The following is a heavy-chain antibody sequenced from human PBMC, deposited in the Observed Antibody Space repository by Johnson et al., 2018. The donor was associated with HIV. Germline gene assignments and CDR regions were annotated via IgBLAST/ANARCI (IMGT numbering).Heavy chain of an antibody. V-gene: IGHV3-7*01. Sequence: VLLVESGGGVVQPGRSLRLSCAASGFTFSSYWMSWVRQAPGKGLEWVANIKQDGSAKYYVDSVKGRFTISRDNAKNSLYLQMNSLRAEDTAVYYCASFWGGGGWYAMGAFDIWGQGTMVTVSS. J-gene: IGHJ3*02. D-gene: IGHD6-19*01. CDR2: IKQDGSAK. CDR3: ASFWGGGGWYAMGAFDI. CDR1: GFTFSSYW.